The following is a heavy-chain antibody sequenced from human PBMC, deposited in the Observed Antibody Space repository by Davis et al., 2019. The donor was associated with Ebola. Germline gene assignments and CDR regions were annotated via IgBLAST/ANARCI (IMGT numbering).Heavy chain of an antibody. V-gene: IGHV1-18*04. CDR1: GYTLTNYG. J-gene: IGHJ4*02. CDR3: ARAQFPTTSDY. D-gene: IGHD1-1*01. CDR2: INPHNGNT. Sequence: AASVKVSCKASGYTLTNYGIPWVRQAPGQGLEWMGWINPHNGNTNYAQNVQGRVTMTTDTSTTTAYMEVGSLRSDDTAVYYCARAQFPTTSDYWGQGTLVTVSS.